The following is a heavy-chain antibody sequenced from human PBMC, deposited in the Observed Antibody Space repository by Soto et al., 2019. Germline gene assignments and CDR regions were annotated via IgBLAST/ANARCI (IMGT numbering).Heavy chain of an antibody. Sequence: EVQLLESGGGLVQPGGSLRLSCAASGFTLSSYAMSWVRQAPGKGLEWVSATSGSGGSTYYADSVKGRFTISRDNSKNTLYLQMNSLRAEDTAVYYCAKDGPYSSGWYVYFDYWGQGTLVTVSS. V-gene: IGHV3-23*01. D-gene: IGHD6-19*01. CDR1: GFTLSSYA. J-gene: IGHJ4*02. CDR3: AKDGPYSSGWYVYFDY. CDR2: TSGSGGST.